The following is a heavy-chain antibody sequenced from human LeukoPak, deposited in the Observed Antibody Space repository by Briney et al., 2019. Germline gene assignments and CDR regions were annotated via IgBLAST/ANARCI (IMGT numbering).Heavy chain of an antibody. CDR1: GGSISSGGYS. D-gene: IGHD3-3*01. Sequence: SETPSLTCAVSGGSISSGGYSWSWIRQPPGKGLEWIGYIYHSGSTYYNPSLKSRVTISVDRSKNQFSLKLSSVTAADTAVYYCARMTYYDFWSANGGYFDYWGQGTLVTVSS. CDR2: IYHSGST. CDR3: ARMTYYDFWSANGGYFDY. V-gene: IGHV4-30-2*01. J-gene: IGHJ4*02.